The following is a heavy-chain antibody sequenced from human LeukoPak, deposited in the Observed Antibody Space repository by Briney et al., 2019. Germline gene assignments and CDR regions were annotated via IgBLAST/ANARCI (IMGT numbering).Heavy chain of an antibody. CDR3: ARQVQDYDFWSGSPYYGMDV. V-gene: IGHV5-51*01. D-gene: IGHD3-3*01. J-gene: IGHJ6*02. Sequence: GESLKISCKASGYSFTSYWIGWVRQMPGKGLEWMGIIYPGDSDTRYSPSFQGQVTISADKSISTAYLQWSSLKASDTAMYYCARQVQDYDFWSGSPYYGMDVWGQGTTVTVSS. CDR2: IYPGDSDT. CDR1: GYSFTSYW.